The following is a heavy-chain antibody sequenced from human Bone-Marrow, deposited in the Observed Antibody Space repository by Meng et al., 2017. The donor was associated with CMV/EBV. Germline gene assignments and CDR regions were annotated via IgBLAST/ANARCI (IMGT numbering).Heavy chain of an antibody. CDR3: ARVRGYCSTTSCHSFMDV. D-gene: IGHD2-2*01. CDR1: GGSVGSGSYY. Sequence: GSLRLSCTVSGGSVGSGSYYWSWIRQPPGKGLEWIGYIYYSGSTNYNPSLKSRVTMSVDTSKNQFSLKLTSVTAADTAVYYCARVRGYCSTTSCHSFMDVWGQGTTVTVSS. V-gene: IGHV4-61*01. CDR2: IYYSGST. J-gene: IGHJ6*02.